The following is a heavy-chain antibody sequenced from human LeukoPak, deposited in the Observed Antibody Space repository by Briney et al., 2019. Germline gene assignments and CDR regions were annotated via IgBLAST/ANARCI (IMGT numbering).Heavy chain of an antibody. D-gene: IGHD4-17*01. CDR2: ISSSSSYI. CDR1: GFTFSSYS. CDR3: ARGILSDYGDNNWFDP. Sequence: GGSLRLSCAASGFTFSSYSMNWVRQAPGKGLEWVSSISSSSSYIYYADSVKGRFTISRDNAKNSLYLQMNSLRAEDTAVYYCARGILSDYGDNNWFDPWGQGTLVTVSS. J-gene: IGHJ5*02. V-gene: IGHV3-21*01.